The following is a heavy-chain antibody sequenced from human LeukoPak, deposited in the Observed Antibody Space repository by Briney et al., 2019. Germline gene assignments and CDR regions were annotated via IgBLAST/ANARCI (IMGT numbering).Heavy chain of an antibody. J-gene: IGHJ4*02. CDR1: GFTFSSYW. Sequence: GGGLVQPGGSLRLSCAASGFTFSSYWMSWVRQAPGKGLEWVANIKQDGSEKYYVDSVKGRFTISRDNAKKSLYLEMNSLRVEDTAVYYCARVAKYYYGSETYYFFEHWGQGTPVTASS. D-gene: IGHD3-10*01. CDR3: ARVAKYYYGSETYYFFEH. V-gene: IGHV3-7*01. CDR2: IKQDGSEK.